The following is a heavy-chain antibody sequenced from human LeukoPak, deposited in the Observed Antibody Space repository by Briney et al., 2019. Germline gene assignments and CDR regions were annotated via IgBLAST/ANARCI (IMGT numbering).Heavy chain of an antibody. D-gene: IGHD5-12*01. CDR3: TTKSATIYYFDY. Sequence: GGSLRLSCAASGFTFSNAWMSWVRQAPGKGLEWVGRIKSKTDGGTTDYAAPVKGRFTISRDDSKNTLYLQMSSLKTEDTAVYYCTTKSATIYYFDYWGQGTLVTVSS. V-gene: IGHV3-15*01. CDR1: GFTFSNAW. J-gene: IGHJ4*02. CDR2: IKSKTDGGTT.